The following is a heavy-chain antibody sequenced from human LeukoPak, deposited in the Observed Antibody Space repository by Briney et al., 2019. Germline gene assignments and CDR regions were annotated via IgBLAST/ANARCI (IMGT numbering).Heavy chain of an antibody. Sequence: GGSLRLSCVGSGFNFEDYALHWVRKIPGKGLEWVTGISWNSGAIGFVESVRGRFTISRDNAKNSVYLQMNSLRPEDTALYYCAKDTTDIRGADVFHIWGQGTMVTVSS. V-gene: IGHV3-9*01. CDR1: GFNFEDYA. CDR3: AKDTTDIRGADVFHI. CDR2: ISWNSGAI. J-gene: IGHJ3*02. D-gene: IGHD3-10*01.